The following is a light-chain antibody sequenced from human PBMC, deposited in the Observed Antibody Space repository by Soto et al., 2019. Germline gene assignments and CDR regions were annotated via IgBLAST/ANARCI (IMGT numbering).Light chain of an antibody. CDR1: QSISSY. CDR3: QQSYSTPLT. J-gene: IGKJ4*01. V-gene: IGKV1-39*01. Sequence: DIQMTQSPSSLSASVGDRVTITCRASQSISSYLNWYQQKPGKAPKLLIYAASSSQSGVPSRFSGSGSGTDFTLTISSLLPEDFATYYCQQSYSTPLTFGGGTKVEIK. CDR2: AAS.